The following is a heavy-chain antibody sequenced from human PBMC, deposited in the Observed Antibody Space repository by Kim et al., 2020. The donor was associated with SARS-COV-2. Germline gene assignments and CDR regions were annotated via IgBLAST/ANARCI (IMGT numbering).Heavy chain of an antibody. CDR2: FDPEDGET. CDR3: AAGRAISGSYTFGYYYYYGMDV. D-gene: IGHD1-26*01. V-gene: IGHV1-24*01. J-gene: IGHJ6*02. CDR1: GYTLTELS. Sequence: ASVKVSCKVSGYTLTELSMHWVRQAPGKGLEWMGGFDPEDGETIYAQKFQGRVTMTEDTSTDTAYMELSSLRSEDTDVYYCAAGRAISGSYTFGYYYYYGMDVWGQGTTVTVSS.